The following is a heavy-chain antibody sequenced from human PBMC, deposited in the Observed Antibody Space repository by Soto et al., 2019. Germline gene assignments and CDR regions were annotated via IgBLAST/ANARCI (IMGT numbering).Heavy chain of an antibody. V-gene: IGHV3-53*02. CDR2: IYSGGRT. CDR3: ARDLVFGRGYYYCMDV. D-gene: IGHD3-9*01. J-gene: IGHJ6*02. Sequence: EVQLVETGGGLIQPGGSLRLSCAASGFTVSSHYMSWVRQAPGKGLEWVSVIYSGGRTYYADSVKGRFTISRDTSKNTLYLQMNGLRAEDTAVYYCARDLVFGRGYYYCMDVWGRGTTVTVSS. CDR1: GFTVSSHY.